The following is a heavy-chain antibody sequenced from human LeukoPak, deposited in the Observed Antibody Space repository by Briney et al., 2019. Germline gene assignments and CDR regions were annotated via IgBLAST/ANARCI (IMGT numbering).Heavy chain of an antibody. CDR2: FDPEDGET. D-gene: IGHD3-16*02. Sequence: ASVKVSCKVSGYTLTELSMHWVRQAPGKGLEWMGGFDPEDGETIYAQKFQGRVTMTEDTSTDTAYMELSSLRSEDTAVYYCATGTFARLRLGELSFDYWGQGTLVTLSS. V-gene: IGHV1-24*01. J-gene: IGHJ4*02. CDR1: GYTLTELS. CDR3: ATGTFARLRLGELSFDY.